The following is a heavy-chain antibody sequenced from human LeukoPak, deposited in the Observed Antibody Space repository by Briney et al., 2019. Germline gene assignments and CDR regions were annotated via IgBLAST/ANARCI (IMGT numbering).Heavy chain of an antibody. V-gene: IGHV4-59*08. Sequence: SETLSLTCTVSGGSMSPYHWGWIRQPPGKGLEWTGYIYYSGSTNYNPSLNSRVTISVDTYKNQFSLRLSSVTAADTAIYYCARAVSGRFDYWGQGTLVTVSS. D-gene: IGHD6-19*01. J-gene: IGHJ4*02. CDR3: ARAVSGRFDY. CDR1: GGSMSPYH. CDR2: IYYSGST.